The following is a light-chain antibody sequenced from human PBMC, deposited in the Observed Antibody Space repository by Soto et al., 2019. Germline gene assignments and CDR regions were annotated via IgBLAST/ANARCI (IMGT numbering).Light chain of an antibody. CDR2: PAS. CDR1: QNIATS. Sequence: IQMAPSPSSLSASLGDRVTITCRACQNIATSLNWYQQTPGKAPKLLIYPASTLQSGVPSRFSGSGSGTDFTLTISSLQPEDFATFYCQQSYNTPLTFGGGTKVDIK. CDR3: QQSYNTPLT. V-gene: IGKV1-39*01. J-gene: IGKJ4*01.